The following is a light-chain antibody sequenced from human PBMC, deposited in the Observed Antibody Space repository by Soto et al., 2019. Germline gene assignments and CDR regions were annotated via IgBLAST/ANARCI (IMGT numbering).Light chain of an antibody. CDR3: QQYGNSTWT. J-gene: IGKJ1*01. Sequence: EIVLTQSPCTLSLAPGEGVTLSCKASQNVTNNYLAWYQQKPGQAPRLLIYGASKSATGIPDRFSGSGSGTDSTLAISRLEPDDFAVYYCQQYGNSTWTCGKGTLVEV. CDR1: QNVTNNY. V-gene: IGKV3-20*01. CDR2: GAS.